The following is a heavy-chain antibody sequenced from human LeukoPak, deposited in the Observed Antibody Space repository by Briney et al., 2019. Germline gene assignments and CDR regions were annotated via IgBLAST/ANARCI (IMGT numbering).Heavy chain of an antibody. V-gene: IGHV3-74*01. J-gene: IGHJ6*02. CDR3: ARDQRLADYSNYATSYYYGMDV. CDR1: GFTFSSYW. D-gene: IGHD4-11*01. Sequence: PGRSLRLSCAASGFTFSSYWMHWVRQAPGKGLVWVSRINSDGSSTSYADSVKGRFTISRDNAKNTLYLQMNSLRAEDTAVYYCARDQRLADYSNYATSYYYGMDVWGQGTTVTVSS. CDR2: INSDGSST.